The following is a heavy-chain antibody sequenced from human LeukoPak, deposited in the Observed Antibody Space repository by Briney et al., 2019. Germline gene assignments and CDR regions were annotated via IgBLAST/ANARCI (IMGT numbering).Heavy chain of an antibody. D-gene: IGHD2-2*01. CDR1: GCTFFSYG. CDR2: IWYDGSNK. V-gene: IGHV3-33*01. CDR3: ARGRYQRLWADY. J-gene: IGHJ4*02. Sequence: GGSLRLSCAASGCTFFSYGMHWCGQAPGKGLGWGAVIWYDGSNKYYADSVKGRFTISRDNSKNTLYLQMNGLRAEDTAVSYCARGRYQRLWADYWGEGSLVTVSS.